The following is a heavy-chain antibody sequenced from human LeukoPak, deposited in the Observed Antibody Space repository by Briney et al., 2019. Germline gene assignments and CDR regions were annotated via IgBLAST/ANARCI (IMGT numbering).Heavy chain of an antibody. CDR3: ARHRYLSAFDI. D-gene: IGHD3-9*01. Sequence: SETLSLTCTVSGGSISSYYWSWIRQPPGKGLEWIGYIYYSGSTNYNPSLKSRVTISVDTSKNQFSLKLSSVTAADTAVYYCARHRYLSAFDIWGQGTMVPSLQ. V-gene: IGHV4-59*08. CDR1: GGSISSYY. CDR2: IYYSGST. J-gene: IGHJ3*02.